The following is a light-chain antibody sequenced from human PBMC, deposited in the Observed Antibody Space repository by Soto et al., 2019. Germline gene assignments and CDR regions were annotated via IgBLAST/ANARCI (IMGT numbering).Light chain of an antibody. J-gene: IGKJ4*01. CDR1: QSISSW. V-gene: IGKV1-5*03. Sequence: DIQMTQSPSTLSASVGDRVTITCRASQSISSWLAWYQQKPGKAPKLLIYKASSLESGVPSRFSGSGSGTXXXXXXXXXXXXDFATYYCQQYNSYPLTFGGXTKVEIK. CDR2: KAS. CDR3: QQYNSYPLT.